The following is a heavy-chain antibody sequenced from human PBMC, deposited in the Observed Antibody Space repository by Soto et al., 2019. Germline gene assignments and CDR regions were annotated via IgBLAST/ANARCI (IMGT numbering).Heavy chain of an antibody. D-gene: IGHD5-18*01. CDR1: GGSVSSGSYY. CDR3: AREVFWDTYYYYGMDV. J-gene: IGHJ6*02. Sequence: SETLSLTCTVSGGSVSSGSYYWSWIRQPPGKGLEWIGYIYYSGSTNYTPSLKSRVTISVDTSKNQFSLKLSSVTAADTAVYYCAREVFWDTYYYYGMDVWGQGTTVTVSS. V-gene: IGHV4-61*01. CDR2: IYYSGST.